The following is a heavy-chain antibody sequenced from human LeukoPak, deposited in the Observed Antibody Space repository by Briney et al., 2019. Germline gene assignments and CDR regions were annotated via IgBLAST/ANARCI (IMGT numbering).Heavy chain of an antibody. J-gene: IGHJ3*02. V-gene: IGHV3-11*04. CDR3: AALVTFDAFDI. Sequence: GGSLRLSCAASGFTSSDYYMSWIRQAPGKGLEWVSYISSSGSTIYYADSVKGRFTISRDNAKNSLYLQMNSLRAEDTAVYYCAALVTFDAFDIWGQGTMVTVSS. D-gene: IGHD3-16*01. CDR1: GFTSSDYY. CDR2: ISSSGSTI.